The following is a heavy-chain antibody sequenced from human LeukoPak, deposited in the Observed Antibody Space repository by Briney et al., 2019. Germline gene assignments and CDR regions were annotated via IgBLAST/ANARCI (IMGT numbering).Heavy chain of an antibody. CDR3: AKDSGVRYYGSGSYY. CDR2: ISGSGGST. J-gene: IGHJ4*02. Sequence: GGSLRLSCAASGFTFSSYAMSWVRQAPGKGLEWVSAISGSGGSTYYADSVKGRFTISRDNSKNTLYLQMNSLRAEDTAVYYCAKDSGVRYYGSGSYYWGQGTLVTVSS. CDR1: GFTFSSYA. V-gene: IGHV3-23*01. D-gene: IGHD3-10*01.